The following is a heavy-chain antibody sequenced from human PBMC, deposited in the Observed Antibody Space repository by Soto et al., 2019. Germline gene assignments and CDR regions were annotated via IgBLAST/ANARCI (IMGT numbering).Heavy chain of an antibody. CDR1: GGSVSVGGYY. Sequence: TRXLACNVSGGSVSVGGYYWRWILQHPGKGLEWIGYIYYSGSTYYSRSLKSRVTISVDTSKNQFSLKLSSVTAADTAVYYCSRDVVTTPYYGMDLWGQ. CDR3: SRDVVTTPYYGMDL. CDR2: IYYSGST. D-gene: IGHD3-22*01. J-gene: IGHJ6*02. V-gene: IGHV4-31*03.